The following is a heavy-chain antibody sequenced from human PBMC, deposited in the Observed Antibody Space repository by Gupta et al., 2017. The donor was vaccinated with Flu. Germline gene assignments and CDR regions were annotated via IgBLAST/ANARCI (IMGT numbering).Heavy chain of an antibody. J-gene: IGHJ4*02. CDR3: ARHAQPAPRWLQLGYYFDY. Sequence: SGSTNYNPSLKSRVTISVDTSKNQFSLKLSSVTAADTAVYYCARHAQPAPRWLQLGYYFDYWGQGTLVTVSS. CDR2: SGST. V-gene: IGHV4-59*08. D-gene: IGHD5-12*01.